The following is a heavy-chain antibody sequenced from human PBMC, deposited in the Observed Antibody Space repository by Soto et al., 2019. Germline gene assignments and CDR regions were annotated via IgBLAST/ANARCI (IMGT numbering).Heavy chain of an antibody. CDR3: ARGSLAARPLHYYGMDA. CDR2: ISSSSSYI. CDR1: GFTFSSYS. J-gene: IGHJ6*02. V-gene: IGHV3-21*01. Sequence: GGSLRLSCAASGFTFSSYSMNWVRQAPGKGLEWVSSISSSSSYIYYADSVKGRFAISRDNAKNSLYLQMNSLRAEDTAVYYCARGSLAARPLHYYGMDAWGQGTTVTVSS. D-gene: IGHD6-6*01.